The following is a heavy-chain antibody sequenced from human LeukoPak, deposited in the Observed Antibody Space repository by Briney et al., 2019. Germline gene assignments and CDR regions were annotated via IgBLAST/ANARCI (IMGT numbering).Heavy chain of an antibody. CDR3: ARDSKYYDSSGYLRGGLDY. V-gene: IGHV3-48*03. Sequence: GGSLRLSCAASGFTFSSYEMNWVRQAPGKGLERVSYISSSGSTIYYADSVKGRFTISRDNAKNTLSLQMNSLSAEDTAVYYCARDSKYYDSSGYLRGGLDYWGLGTLVTVSS. CDR1: GFTFSSYE. J-gene: IGHJ4*02. D-gene: IGHD3-22*01. CDR2: ISSSGSTI.